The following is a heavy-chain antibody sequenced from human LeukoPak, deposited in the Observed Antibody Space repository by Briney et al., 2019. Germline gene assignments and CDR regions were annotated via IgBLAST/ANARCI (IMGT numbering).Heavy chain of an antibody. D-gene: IGHD6-6*01. CDR3: ARTSRLAARDYYYYYYMDA. J-gene: IGHJ6*03. Sequence: SETLSLTCAVYGGSFSGYYWSWIRQPPGKGLEWIGEINHSGSTNYNPSLKSRVTISVDTSKNQFSLKLSSVTAADTAVYYCARTSRLAARDYYYYYYMDAWGKGTTVTVSS. V-gene: IGHV4-34*01. CDR2: INHSGST. CDR1: GGSFSGYY.